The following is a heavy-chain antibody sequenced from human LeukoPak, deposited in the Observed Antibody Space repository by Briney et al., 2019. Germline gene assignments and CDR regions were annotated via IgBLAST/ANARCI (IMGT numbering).Heavy chain of an antibody. Sequence: ASLKVSCKASGYTFTGYYMHCVRQAPGQGLEWMGWINPNSGGTNYAQKFQGRVTMTRDTSISTAYMELSRLRSDDTAVYYCARRYNYGASRDWGQGTLVTVSS. CDR2: INPNSGGT. J-gene: IGHJ4*02. D-gene: IGHD5-24*01. CDR1: GYTFTGYY. V-gene: IGHV1-2*02. CDR3: ARRYNYGASRD.